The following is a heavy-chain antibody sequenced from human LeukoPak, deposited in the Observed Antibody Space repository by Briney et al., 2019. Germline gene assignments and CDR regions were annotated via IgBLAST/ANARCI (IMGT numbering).Heavy chain of an antibody. Sequence: GSSVKVSCKASGGTLSRYAFSWVRQAPGQGLEWMGGIIPIFGTANYAQKFQGRVTITADKSTSTAYMELSSLRSEDTAVYYCALGYCSGGSCYRRLSFDYWGQGTLVTVSS. CDR2: IIPIFGTA. CDR3: ALGYCSGGSCYRRLSFDY. D-gene: IGHD2-15*01. CDR1: GGTLSRYA. V-gene: IGHV1-69*06. J-gene: IGHJ4*02.